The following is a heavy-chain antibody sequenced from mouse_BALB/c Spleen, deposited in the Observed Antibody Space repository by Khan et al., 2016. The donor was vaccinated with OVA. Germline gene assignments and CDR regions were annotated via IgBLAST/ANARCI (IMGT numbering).Heavy chain of an antibody. CDR3: PRMARK. Sequence: VQLQQSGAELVKSGATVKLSCTASGLNIKDTYMHWLKQWPEQGLEWLGRIDPPNGNTKYEPKFQGKATITADKSTNPAYLHLRRLTSEDRTVYYCPRMARKWGQGTTLTVSS. J-gene: IGHJ2*01. CDR2: IDPPNGNT. CDR1: GLNIKDTY. V-gene: IGHV14-3*02.